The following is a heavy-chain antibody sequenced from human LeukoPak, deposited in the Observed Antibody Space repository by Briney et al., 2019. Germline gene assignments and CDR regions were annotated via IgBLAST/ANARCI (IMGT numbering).Heavy chain of an antibody. V-gene: IGHV3-48*04. J-gene: IGHJ3*02. CDR1: GFTFSTYN. D-gene: IGHD2-15*01. CDR2: ISCTSSTI. Sequence: GSLRLSCEASGFTFSTYNMNWVRQAPGKGLEWVSYISCTSSTIYYADSVKGRFTNSRDNAKNSLYLQMTSLRAEDTAVYYCASDCSGGSCYPDAFGIWGQGTMVTVSS. CDR3: ASDCSGGSCYPDAFGI.